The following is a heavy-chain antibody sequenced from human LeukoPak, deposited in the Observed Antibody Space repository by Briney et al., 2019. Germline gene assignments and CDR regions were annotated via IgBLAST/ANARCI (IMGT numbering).Heavy chain of an antibody. CDR2: IYHSGST. CDR1: GGSISSSNW. CDR3: ARADMVYGSGSYYIAGMDV. J-gene: IGHJ6*02. V-gene: IGHV4-4*02. D-gene: IGHD3-10*01. Sequence: SGTLSLTCAVSGGSISSSNWWSWVSQPPGKGLEWIGEIYHSGSTNYNPSLKSRVTISVDKSKNQFSLKLSSVTAADTAVYYCARADMVYGSGSYYIAGMDVWGQGTTVTVSS.